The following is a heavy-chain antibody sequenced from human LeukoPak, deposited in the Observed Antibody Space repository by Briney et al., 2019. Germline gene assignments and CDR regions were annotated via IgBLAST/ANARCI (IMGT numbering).Heavy chain of an antibody. CDR3: ARGDFSENDDYVDAFDI. Sequence: GGSLRLSCAASGFTFSSYAMSWVRQAPGKGLEWVSAISGSGGSTYYADSVKGRFTISRDNTKKSLYLQMNSLRAEDTGVYYCARGDFSENDDYVDAFDIWGRGTMVIVSS. J-gene: IGHJ3*02. CDR2: ISGSGGST. D-gene: IGHD4-17*01. CDR1: GFTFSSYA. V-gene: IGHV3-23*01.